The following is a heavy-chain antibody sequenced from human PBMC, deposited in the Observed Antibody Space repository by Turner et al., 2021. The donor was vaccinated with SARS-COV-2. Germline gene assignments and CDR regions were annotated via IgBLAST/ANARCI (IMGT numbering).Heavy chain of an antibody. J-gene: IGHJ5*02. CDR1: GFTFSNYP. CDR3: ARDRDEYYDSTNWFDP. V-gene: IGHV3-30-3*01. Sequence: QVQLVESGGGVVQPGRSLRLSCAASGFTFSNYPMHWGRKDPGKGVEGVAVISDDGFNKNYTDSVKGRFTIARDNSKNTLYQQMNSLRAEDTAVYYWARDRDEYYDSTNWFDPWGQGTLVTVSS. D-gene: IGHD3-22*01. CDR2: ISDDGFNK.